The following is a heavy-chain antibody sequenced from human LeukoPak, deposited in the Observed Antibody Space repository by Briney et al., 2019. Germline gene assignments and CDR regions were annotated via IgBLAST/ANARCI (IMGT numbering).Heavy chain of an antibody. CDR2: IYPDYSET. CDR1: GYSFTKYW. Sequence: GESLKISCKGFGYSFTKYWIGWVRQMPGKGLEWMGIIYPDYSETTYSPSFQGQVTMSVDKSINTAYLQWNSLRASDTAMYYCARRYMGGALGYWGQGTLVTVSS. D-gene: IGHD1-26*01. CDR3: ARRYMGGALGY. V-gene: IGHV5-51*01. J-gene: IGHJ4*02.